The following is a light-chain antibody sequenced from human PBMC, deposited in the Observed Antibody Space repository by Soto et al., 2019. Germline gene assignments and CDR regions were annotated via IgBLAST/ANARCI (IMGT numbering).Light chain of an antibody. V-gene: IGKV1-9*01. J-gene: IGKJ5*01. CDR3: QQLNIDSYPIT. CDR1: QGISSY. Sequence: IQLTQSPSSLSASVGDRVTITCRASQGISSYLAWYQQKPGKAPKLLIKAASRLQTGVPSRFSGSGSGTDLTLTISGLQPDEFATYYCQQLNIDSYPITFGQGTRLELK. CDR2: AAS.